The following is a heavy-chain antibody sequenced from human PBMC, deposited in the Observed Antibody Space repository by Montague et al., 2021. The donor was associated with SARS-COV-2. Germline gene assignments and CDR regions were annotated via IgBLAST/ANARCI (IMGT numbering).Heavy chain of an antibody. CDR3: ARGYDYVWGSYRYLHWFDP. V-gene: IGHV4-34*01. Sequence: SETLSLTCTVSGVVELRRRSEEHTSELQSLAEFVWRLKLERNTNYNPSLKSRVTISVDTSKNQFSLKLSSVTAADTAVYYCARGYDYVWGSYRYLHWFDPWGQGTLVTVSS. CDR2: KLERNT. CDR1: GVVELRRR. J-gene: IGHJ5*02. D-gene: IGHD3-16*02.